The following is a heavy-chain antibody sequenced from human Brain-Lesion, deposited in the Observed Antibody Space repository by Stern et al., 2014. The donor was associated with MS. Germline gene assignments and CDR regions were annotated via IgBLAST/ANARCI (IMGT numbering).Heavy chain of an antibody. CDR2: INPNTGGA. CDR1: GYIFTGYY. Sequence: VQLVQSGAEVKKPGASVKVSCQTSGYIFTGYYIHWVRQAPGQGLEWMAWINPNTGGAKHAQKFQGRVNMSRDTSISTAYVELSSLTSDDTAVYYCARDQRGITIFGVVTDYYYLGMDVWGQGTTVTVSS. J-gene: IGHJ6*02. CDR3: ARDQRGITIFGVVTDYYYLGMDV. V-gene: IGHV1-2*02. D-gene: IGHD3-3*01.